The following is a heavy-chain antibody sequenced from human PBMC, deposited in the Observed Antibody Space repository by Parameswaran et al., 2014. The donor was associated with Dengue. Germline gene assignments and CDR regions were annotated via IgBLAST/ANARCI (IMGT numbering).Heavy chain of an antibody. CDR2: ISYDASNK. D-gene: IGHD3-3*01. CDR3: AKGTTLRFLEWLSDFDY. V-gene: IGHV3-30*16. Sequence: WIRQPPGKGLEWVAVISYDASNKYYVDSVKGRFTISRDNSKSTLYLQMNSLRAEDTAVYYCAKGTTLRFLEWLSDFDYWGQGTLVTVSS. J-gene: IGHJ4*02.